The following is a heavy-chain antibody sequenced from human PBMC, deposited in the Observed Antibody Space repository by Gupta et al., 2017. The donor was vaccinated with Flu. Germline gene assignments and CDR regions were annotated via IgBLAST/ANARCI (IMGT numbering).Heavy chain of an antibody. V-gene: IGHV1-18*01. CDR3: VRDEWEQLGTY. D-gene: IGHD1-26*01. Sequence: QVQLVQSGAEVKKPGASVKVSCKASDYTFTSFGISWVRQAPGQGLEWMGWINTYNGNTNYAQKLQGRVTMTTETSTSTAYMELRSLRSDDTAMYYCVRDEWEQLGTYWGQGTLVTVSS. J-gene: IGHJ4*02. CDR2: INTYNGNT. CDR1: DYTFTSFG.